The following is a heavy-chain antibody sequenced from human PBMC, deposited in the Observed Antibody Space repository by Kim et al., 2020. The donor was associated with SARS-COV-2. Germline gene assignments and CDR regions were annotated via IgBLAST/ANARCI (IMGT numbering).Heavy chain of an antibody. CDR1: GGSISSSSYY. Sequence: SETLSLTCTVSGGSISSSSYYWGWIRQPPGKGLEWIGSIYYSGSTYYNPSLKSRVTISVDTSKNQFSLKLSSVTAADTAVYYCARSLPPLRYFDWLSPGMDVWGQGTTVTVSS. CDR3: ARSLPPLRYFDWLSPGMDV. J-gene: IGHJ6*02. V-gene: IGHV4-39*01. CDR2: IYYSGST. D-gene: IGHD3-9*01.